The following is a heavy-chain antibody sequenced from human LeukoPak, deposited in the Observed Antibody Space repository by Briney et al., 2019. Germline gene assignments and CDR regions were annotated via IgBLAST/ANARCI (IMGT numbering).Heavy chain of an antibody. V-gene: IGHV3-74*01. J-gene: IGHJ4*02. CDR3: AREKYSSSFIDY. CDR2: INSDGSST. CDR1: GFTFSSYW. D-gene: IGHD6-13*01. Sequence: GGSLRLSCAASGFTFSSYWMHWVRQAPGKGLVWVSRINSDGSSTSYADSVKGRFTISRDNAENTLYLQMNSLRAEDTAVYYCAREKYSSSFIDYWGQGTLVTVSS.